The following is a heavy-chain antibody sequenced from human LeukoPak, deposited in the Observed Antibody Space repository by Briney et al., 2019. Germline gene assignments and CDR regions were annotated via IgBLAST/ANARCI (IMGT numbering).Heavy chain of an antibody. J-gene: IGHJ4*02. CDR3: ASPRFLEWLLLDY. CDR2: ISYDGSNK. V-gene: IGHV3-30-3*01. D-gene: IGHD3-3*01. CDR1: GFTFSSYA. Sequence: GGSLRLSCAASGFTFSSYAMHWVRQAPGKGLEWVAVISYDGSNKYYADSVKGRFTISRDNSKNTLYLQMNSLRAEDTAVYYCASPRFLEWLLLDYWGQGTLVTVSS.